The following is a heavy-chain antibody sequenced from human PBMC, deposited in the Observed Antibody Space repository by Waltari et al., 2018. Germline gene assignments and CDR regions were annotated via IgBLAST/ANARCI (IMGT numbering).Heavy chain of an antibody. CDR1: GGSLSSGSYS. CDR2: IYTSGST. V-gene: IGHV4-61*02. D-gene: IGHD2-21*02. Sequence: QVQLQESGPGLVKPSQTLSLTCPVSGGSLSSGSYSLSWIRQPAGKGLEWIGRIYTSGSTNYNPSLKSRVTISVDTSKNQFSLKLSSVTAADTAVYYCARTMVVTPNGAFDIWGQGTMVTVSS. CDR3: ARTMVVTPNGAFDI. J-gene: IGHJ3*02.